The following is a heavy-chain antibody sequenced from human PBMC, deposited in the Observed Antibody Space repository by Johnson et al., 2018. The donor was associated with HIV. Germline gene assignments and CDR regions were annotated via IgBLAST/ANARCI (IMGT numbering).Heavy chain of an antibody. J-gene: IGHJ3*02. CDR1: GFTFSSYG. Sequence: QVQLVESGGGVVQPGGSLRLSCAASGFTFSSYGMYWVRQAPGKGLEWVAFIRYDGSNKYYADSVKGRFTISRDNSKNTLYLQMNSLRAEDTAVYYCAKGDIVSTINSPPGNAFDSWGQGTMVTVSS. V-gene: IGHV3-30*02. CDR3: AKGDIVSTINSPPGNAFDS. CDR2: IRYDGSNK. D-gene: IGHD5/OR15-5a*01.